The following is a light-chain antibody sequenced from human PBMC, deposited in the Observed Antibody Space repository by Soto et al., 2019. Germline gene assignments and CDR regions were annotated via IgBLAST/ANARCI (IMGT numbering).Light chain of an antibody. CDR3: CSYAGSYTLV. J-gene: IGLJ2*01. V-gene: IGLV2-11*01. CDR1: SSDVGGHNF. CDR2: EVS. Sequence: QSVLTQPRSVSGSPGQSVTISCTGTSSDVGGHNFVSWYQHHPGKAPKLMIYEVSKRPSGVPDRFSGSKSGNTASLTISGLQAEDEADYHCCSYAGSYTLVFGGGTQLTVL.